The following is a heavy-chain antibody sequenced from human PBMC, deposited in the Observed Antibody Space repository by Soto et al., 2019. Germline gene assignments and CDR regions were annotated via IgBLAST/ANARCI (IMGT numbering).Heavy chain of an antibody. V-gene: IGHV3-7*03. CDR2: IRKDGSEK. Sequence: EVQLVESGGGLVQPGGSLRLSCAASGFTFSSFWMSWVRQAPGKGLEWVATIRKDGSEKYYVDSVKGRFTISRDNAKNSLSLQMNPLRAEDTAVYYCARDFWDSGSYIYYWGQGTLVTVSS. CDR3: ARDFWDSGSYIYY. D-gene: IGHD1-26*01. CDR1: GFTFSSFW. J-gene: IGHJ4*02.